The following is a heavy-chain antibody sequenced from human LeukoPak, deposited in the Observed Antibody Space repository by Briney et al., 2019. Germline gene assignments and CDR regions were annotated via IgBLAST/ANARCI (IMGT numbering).Heavy chain of an antibody. V-gene: IGHV4-39*07. D-gene: IGHD6-19*01. J-gene: IGHJ4*02. Sequence: PSETLSLTCTVSGGSISSSSYYWGWIRQPPGKGLEWIGRIYYSGSTYYNPSLKSRVTISVDTSKNQFSLKLSSVTAADTAMYYCARAPGRIVEVAASVLDTWGQGTLVTVSS. CDR2: IYYSGST. CDR3: ARAPGRIVEVAASVLDT. CDR1: GGSISSSSYY.